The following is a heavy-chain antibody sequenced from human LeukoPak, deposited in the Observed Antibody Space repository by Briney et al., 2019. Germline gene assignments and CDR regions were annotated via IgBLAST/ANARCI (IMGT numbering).Heavy chain of an antibody. J-gene: IGHJ6*03. V-gene: IGHV1-18*01. Sequence: GASVKVSCKASGYTFTSYGISWVRQAPGQGLEWMGWISAYNGNTNYAQKFQGRVTITTDESTSTAYMELSSLRSEDTAVYYCASRADYYDSSVIGNYYYYMDVWGKGTTVTVSS. CDR3: ASRADYYDSSVIGNYYYYMDV. D-gene: IGHD3-22*01. CDR1: GYTFTSYG. CDR2: ISAYNGNT.